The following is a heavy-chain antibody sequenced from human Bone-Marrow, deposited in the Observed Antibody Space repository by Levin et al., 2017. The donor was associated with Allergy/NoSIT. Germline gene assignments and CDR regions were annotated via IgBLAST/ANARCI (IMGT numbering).Heavy chain of an antibody. CDR2: IDRDGNT. J-gene: IGHJ4*02. Sequence: SETLSLTCIVSGDSITSSSWIWIRQSAEKGLEWIGRIDRDGNTRDNPSLKSRVSVSLDTSRNHFSLRLTSVTAADTAVYYCAKVGVLTYSYFDYWGQGTLVTVSS. CDR3: AKVGVLTYSYFDY. V-gene: IGHV4-4*07. D-gene: IGHD2-21*02. CDR1: GDSITSSS.